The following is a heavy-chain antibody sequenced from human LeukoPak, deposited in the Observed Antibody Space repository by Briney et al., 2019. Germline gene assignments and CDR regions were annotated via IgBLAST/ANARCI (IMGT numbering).Heavy chain of an antibody. J-gene: IGHJ3*02. CDR1: GYSFTSYW. CDR2: IYPGDSDT. CDR3: ARQLLWFGESPNDAFDI. V-gene: IGHV5-51*01. Sequence: GESLKISCKGSGYSFTSYWIGWVRQMPGKGLEWMGIIYPGDSDTRYSPSFQGQVTISADKSISTAYLQWSSLKASGTAMYYCARQLLWFGESPNDAFDIWGQGTMVTVSS. D-gene: IGHD3-10*01.